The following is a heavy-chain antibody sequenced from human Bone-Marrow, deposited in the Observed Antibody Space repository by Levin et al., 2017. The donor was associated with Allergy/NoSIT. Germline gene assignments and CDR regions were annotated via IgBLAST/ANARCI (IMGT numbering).Heavy chain of an antibody. CDR3: ALSITVFDN. CDR1: GFTFSTYW. Sequence: PSETLSLTCAASGFTFSTYWMSWVRQAPGKGLEWVANIKEDGSEKYYVDSVKGRFTISRDNAKNSLYLQMSSLRLEDTAVYYCALSITVFDNWGQGTLVTVSS. D-gene: IGHD3-10*01. V-gene: IGHV3-7*01. CDR2: IKEDGSEK. J-gene: IGHJ4*02.